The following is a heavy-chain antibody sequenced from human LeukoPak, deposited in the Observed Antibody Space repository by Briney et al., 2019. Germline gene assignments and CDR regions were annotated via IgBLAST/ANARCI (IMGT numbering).Heavy chain of an antibody. Sequence: SETLSLTCTVSGGSISSSSYYWGWIRQPPGKGLEWIGSIYYSGSTYYNPSLKSRVTIFVDTSKNQFSLKLSSVTAADTAVYYCARLSYSSGWYFDYWGQGTLVTVSS. D-gene: IGHD6-19*01. V-gene: IGHV4-39*01. J-gene: IGHJ4*02. CDR2: IYYSGST. CDR1: GGSISSSSYY. CDR3: ARLSYSSGWYFDY.